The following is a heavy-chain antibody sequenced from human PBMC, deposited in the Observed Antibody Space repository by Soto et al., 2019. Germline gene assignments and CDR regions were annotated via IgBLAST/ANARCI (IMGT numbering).Heavy chain of an antibody. J-gene: IGHJ4*02. CDR3: ARDRSSSWYNGTFYFDS. CDR2: LIPLFDAT. Sequence: QVQLVQSGAEVRKPGSSVKVSCKASGGTFTTYDISWVRQAPGQGLEWMGGLIPLFDATKYAQKFQGRVTITADKSTCTAYMELSSLRTEDTAMYYCARDRSSSWYNGTFYFDSWGQGTLVTVSS. D-gene: IGHD6-19*01. V-gene: IGHV1-69*06. CDR1: GGTFTTYD.